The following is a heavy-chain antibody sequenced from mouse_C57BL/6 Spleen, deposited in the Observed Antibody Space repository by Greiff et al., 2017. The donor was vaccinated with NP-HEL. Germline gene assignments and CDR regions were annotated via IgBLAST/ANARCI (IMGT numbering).Heavy chain of an antibody. CDR1: GYTFTSYW. V-gene: IGHV1-52*01. Sequence: QVQLKQPGAELVRPGSSVKLSCKASGYTFTSYWMHWVKQRPIQGLEWIGNIDPSDSETHYNQKFKDKATLTVDKSSSTAYMQLSSLTSEDSAVYYCAVYYDYGGWFAYWGQGTLVTVSA. CDR2: IDPSDSET. J-gene: IGHJ3*01. D-gene: IGHD2-4*01. CDR3: AVYYDYGGWFAY.